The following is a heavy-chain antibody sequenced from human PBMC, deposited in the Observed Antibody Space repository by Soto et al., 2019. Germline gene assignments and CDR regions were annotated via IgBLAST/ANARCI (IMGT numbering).Heavy chain of an antibody. V-gene: IGHV1-69*13. Sequence: GASVKVSCKASGGTFSSYAISWVRQAPGQGLEWMGGIIPIFGTANYAQKFQGRVTITADESTSTAYMELSSLRSEDTAVYYCARKRITMIVEGIDAFDIWGQGTMVTVSS. D-gene: IGHD3-22*01. CDR3: ARKRITMIVEGIDAFDI. J-gene: IGHJ3*02. CDR1: GGTFSSYA. CDR2: IIPIFGTA.